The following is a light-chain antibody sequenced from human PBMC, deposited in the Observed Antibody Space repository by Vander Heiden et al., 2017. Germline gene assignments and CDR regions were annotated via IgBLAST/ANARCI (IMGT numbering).Light chain of an antibody. CDR1: QSVLNSSNKKHY. Sequence: DIVMTQSPDSLAVSMGERATINCKSSQSVLNSSNKKHYLAWYQQKPGQPPKLLIYWASTRESGVPDRFSGSGSGTDFTLTISSLQAEDVAVYYCQQYYSTFWTFGQGTKVEIK. V-gene: IGKV4-1*01. CDR3: QQYYSTFWT. CDR2: WAS. J-gene: IGKJ1*01.